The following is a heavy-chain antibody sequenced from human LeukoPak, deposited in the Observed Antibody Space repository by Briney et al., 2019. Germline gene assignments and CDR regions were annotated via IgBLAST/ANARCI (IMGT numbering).Heavy chain of an antibody. V-gene: IGHV3-23*01. J-gene: IGHJ4*02. D-gene: IGHD4-17*01. Sequence: GGSLRLSCAASGFTFITHGMRWVARAPGKGLEWFSAISVSSGTTYYADSVKGRFTISRDNSKNTLYLQMSSLRAEDTAAYYCAKVMGHQTTVTTSFDYWGQGTEVTVSS. CDR1: GFTFITHG. CDR3: AKVMGHQTTVTTSFDY. CDR2: ISVSSGTT.